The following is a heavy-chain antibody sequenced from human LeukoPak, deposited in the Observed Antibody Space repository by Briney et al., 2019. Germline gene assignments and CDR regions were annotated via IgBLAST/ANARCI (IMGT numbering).Heavy chain of an antibody. Sequence: GGSLRLSCAASGFTFSSYSMNWVRQAPGKGLEWVSSISSSSSYIYYADSVKGRFTISRDNAKNSLYLQMNSLRAEDTAVYYCARDCSSTSCPWRAAFDIWGQGTMVAVSS. CDR3: ARDCSSTSCPWRAAFDI. V-gene: IGHV3-21*01. CDR1: GFTFSSYS. J-gene: IGHJ3*02. CDR2: ISSSSSYI. D-gene: IGHD2-2*01.